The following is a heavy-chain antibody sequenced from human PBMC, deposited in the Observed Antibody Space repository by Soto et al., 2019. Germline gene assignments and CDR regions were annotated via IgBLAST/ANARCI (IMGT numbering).Heavy chain of an antibody. CDR3: ARDRDVGIVVVPAAKGSFDP. V-gene: IGHV1-18*04. CDR2: ISAYNGNT. Sequence: QVQLVQSGAEVKKPGASVKVSCKASGYTFTSYGISWVRQAPGQGLEWMGWISAYNGNTNYAQKLQGRVTMTTDTPTSTAYMEWGSLRSEDPAVYYWARDRDVGIVVVPAAKGSFDPGGQGTLVPVSS. CDR1: GYTFTSYG. D-gene: IGHD2-2*01. J-gene: IGHJ5*02.